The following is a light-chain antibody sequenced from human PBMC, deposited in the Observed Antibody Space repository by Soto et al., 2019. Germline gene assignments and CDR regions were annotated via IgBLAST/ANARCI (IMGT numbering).Light chain of an antibody. CDR3: QQYNNWPWT. V-gene: IGKV3-15*01. CDR2: GAS. CDR1: QSVSSN. J-gene: IGKJ1*01. Sequence: EIVMTQSPATLSVSPGERATLSCRASQSVSSNLAWYQQKPGQAPRLLIYGASTRATGIPARFSGSGSGTECTLNLSILQYEDFAVYYCQQYNNWPWTFGQGTKVGI.